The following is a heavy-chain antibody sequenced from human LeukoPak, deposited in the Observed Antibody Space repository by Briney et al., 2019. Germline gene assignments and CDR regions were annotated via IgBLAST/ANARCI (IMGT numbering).Heavy chain of an antibody. CDR3: ARAGIIFEKQWLVQELRRFYMDV. Sequence: PGGSLRLSCAASGFTFSSYSMDWVRQAPGKGLEWVSSISSSSSYIYYADSVKGRFTISRDNAKNSLYLQMNSLRAEDTAVYYCARAGIIFEKQWLVQELRRFYMDVWGKGTTVTISS. CDR1: GFTFSSYS. CDR2: ISSSSSYI. J-gene: IGHJ6*03. V-gene: IGHV3-21*01. D-gene: IGHD6-19*01.